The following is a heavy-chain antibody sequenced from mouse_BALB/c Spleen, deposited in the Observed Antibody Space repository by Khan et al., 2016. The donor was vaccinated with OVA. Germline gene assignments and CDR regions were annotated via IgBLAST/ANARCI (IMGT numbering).Heavy chain of an antibody. D-gene: IGHD2-14*01. Sequence: EVKLEESGPSLVKPSQTLSLTCSVTGDSITSGYWTWIRKFPGNKLEYMGYMIYSGDTYHNPSLKSRISITRHTSKNQYYLQLNSVTTEDTATYYCARSTYRYAFAYWGQGTLVTVSA. J-gene: IGHJ3*01. V-gene: IGHV3-8*02. CDR3: ARSTYRYAFAY. CDR2: MIYSGDT. CDR1: GDSITSGY.